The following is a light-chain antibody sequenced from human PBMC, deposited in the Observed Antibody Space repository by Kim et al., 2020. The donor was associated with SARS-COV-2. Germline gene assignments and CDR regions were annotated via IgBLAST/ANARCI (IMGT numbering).Light chain of an antibody. CDR3: QSYDSSNQGV. CDR1: SGSIASNY. J-gene: IGLJ2*01. V-gene: IGLV6-57*01. Sequence: KTVTISCTRSSGSIASNYVQWYQQRPDSSPTTVIYEDNQRPSGVPDRFSGSIDSSSNSASLTISGLKTEDEADYYCQSYDSSNQGVFGGGTKLTVL. CDR2: EDN.